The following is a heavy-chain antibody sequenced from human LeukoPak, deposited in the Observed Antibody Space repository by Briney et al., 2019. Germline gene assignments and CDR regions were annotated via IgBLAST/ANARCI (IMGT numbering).Heavy chain of an antibody. CDR2: ISSSSSYI. CDR1: GFTFSSYS. Sequence: GGSLRLSCAASGFTFSSYSMNWVRQAPGKGLEWVSSISSSSSYIYYADSVKGRFTISRDNAKNSLSLQMNSLRAEDTAVYYCARVGVLSSSWLLYWGQGSLVTVSS. CDR3: ARVGVLSSSWLLY. D-gene: IGHD6-13*01. V-gene: IGHV3-21*01. J-gene: IGHJ4*02.